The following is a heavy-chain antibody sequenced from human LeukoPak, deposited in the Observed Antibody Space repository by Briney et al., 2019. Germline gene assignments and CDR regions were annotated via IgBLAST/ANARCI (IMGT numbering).Heavy chain of an antibody. D-gene: IGHD3-9*01. CDR1: GFTFSSYA. CDR3: AREGYFDWLRPFDY. Sequence: GGSLRLSCAASGFTFSSYAMHWVRQAPGKGLEWVAVISYDGSNKYYADSVKGRFTISRDNSKNTLYLQMNSLRAEDTAVYYCAREGYFDWLRPFDYWGQGTLVTVSS. J-gene: IGHJ4*02. V-gene: IGHV3-30-3*01. CDR2: ISYDGSNK.